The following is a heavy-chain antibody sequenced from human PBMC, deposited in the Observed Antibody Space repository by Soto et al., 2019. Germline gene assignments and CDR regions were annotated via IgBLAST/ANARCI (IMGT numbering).Heavy chain of an antibody. D-gene: IGHD3-10*01. CDR2: IYYSGST. CDR1: GGSISSYY. V-gene: IGHV4-59*08. J-gene: IGHJ6*03. CDR3: ARSIITLPHYYYYYYMAV. Sequence: SETLSLTCTVSGGSISSYYWSWIRQPPGKGLEWIGYIYYSGSTNYNPSLKSRVTISVDTSKNQFSLKLSSVTAADTAVYYCARSIITLPHYYYYYYMAVWGKGTTVTVSS.